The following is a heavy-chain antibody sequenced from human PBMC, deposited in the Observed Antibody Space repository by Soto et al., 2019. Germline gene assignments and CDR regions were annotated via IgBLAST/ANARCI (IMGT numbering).Heavy chain of an antibody. J-gene: IGHJ4*02. V-gene: IGHV4-31*03. CDR1: GGSISSGGYY. CDR3: ARDSTYYYGSGSYEPKYYFDY. D-gene: IGHD3-10*01. CDR2: IYYSGST. Sequence: SETLSLTCTVSGGSISSGGYYWSWIRQHPGKGLEWIGYIYYSGSTYYNPSLKSRVTISVDTSKNQFSLKLSSVTAADTAVYYRARDSTYYYGSGSYEPKYYFDYWGQGTLVTVSS.